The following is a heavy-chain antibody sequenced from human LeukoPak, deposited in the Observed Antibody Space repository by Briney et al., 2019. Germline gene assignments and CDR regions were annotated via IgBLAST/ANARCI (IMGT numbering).Heavy chain of an antibody. CDR2: INPNSGGT. CDR1: GYTFTGYY. D-gene: IGHD3-22*01. J-gene: IGHJ4*02. Sequence: VASVKVSCKASGYTFTGYYMHWVRQAPGQGLEWMGWINPNSGGTNYAQKFQGRVTMTRDTSISTAYMELSRLRSDDTAVYYCAGDRSYYDSSGYCEDWGQGTLVTVSS. CDR3: AGDRSYYDSSGYCED. V-gene: IGHV1-2*02.